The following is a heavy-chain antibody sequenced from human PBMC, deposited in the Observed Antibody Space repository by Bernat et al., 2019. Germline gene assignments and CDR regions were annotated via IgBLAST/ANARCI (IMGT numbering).Heavy chain of an antibody. Sequence: QVQLVESGGGVVQPGRSLRLSCAASGFTFSSYGMHWVRQAPGKGLEWVAVIWYDGSNKCDADSVKGRFTISRDNSKNTLYLQMNSLRAEDTAVYYCARGEYYDSSGYSVDYWGGGTLVTDSS. CDR2: IWYDGSNK. CDR3: ARGEYYDSSGYSVDY. CDR1: GFTFSSYG. V-gene: IGHV3-33*01. D-gene: IGHD3-22*01. J-gene: IGHJ4*02.